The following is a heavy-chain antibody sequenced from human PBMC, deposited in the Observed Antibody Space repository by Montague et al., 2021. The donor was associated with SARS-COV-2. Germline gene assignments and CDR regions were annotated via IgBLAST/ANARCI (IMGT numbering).Heavy chain of an antibody. D-gene: IGHD2/OR15-2a*01. J-gene: IGHJ5*02. CDR2: IYANGNF. Sequence: SETLSLTCSVSGDSITPYGDSIGGYFWSWIRQPAGKGLEWIGRIYANGNFDYNPSLNSRVSMSIDTSKQEFSMRLISVTAADTAVYYCARDAYYFGPGRGNHGAFDPWGQGILVTVSS. CDR3: ARDAYYFGPGRGNHGAFDP. V-gene: IGHV4-4*07. CDR1: GDSITPYGDSIGGYF.